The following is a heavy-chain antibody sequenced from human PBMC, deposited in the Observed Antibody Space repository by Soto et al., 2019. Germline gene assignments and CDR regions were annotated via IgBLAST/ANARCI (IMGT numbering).Heavy chain of an antibody. J-gene: IGHJ6*02. D-gene: IGHD2-2*01. Sequence: PGGSLRLSCAASGFTFDDYAIHWVRQAPGKGLEWVSGISWNSDTIGYADSVKGRFTISRDNAKNTLYLQMSSLRAEDTAVYFCARDRVPQLGYYGMDVWGQGTTVTVSS. CDR1: GFTFDDYA. V-gene: IGHV3-9*01. CDR3: ARDRVPQLGYYGMDV. CDR2: ISWNSDTI.